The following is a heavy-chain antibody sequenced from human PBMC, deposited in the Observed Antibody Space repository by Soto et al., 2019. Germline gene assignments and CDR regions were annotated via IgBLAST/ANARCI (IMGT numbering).Heavy chain of an antibody. CDR2: INHSGST. Sequence: SETLSLTCAVYGGSFSGYYWSWIRQPPGKGLEWIGEINHSGSTNYNPSLKSRVTISVDTSKNQFSLKLSSVTAADTAVYYCARISVTAMVSDYWGQGTLVTVSS. V-gene: IGHV4-34*01. J-gene: IGHJ4*02. CDR3: ARISVTAMVSDY. CDR1: GGSFSGYY. D-gene: IGHD5-18*01.